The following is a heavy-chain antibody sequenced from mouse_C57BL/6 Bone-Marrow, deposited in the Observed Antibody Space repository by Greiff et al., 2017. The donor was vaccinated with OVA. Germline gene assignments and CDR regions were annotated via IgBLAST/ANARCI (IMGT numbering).Heavy chain of an antibody. D-gene: IGHD2-2*01. CDR3: ANYGYSYYYAMDY. CDR1: GYTFTSYG. CDR2: IYPRSGNT. V-gene: IGHV1-81*01. Sequence: QVHVKQSGAELARPGASVKLSCKASGYTFTSYGISWVKQRTGQGLEWIGEIYPRSGNTYYNEKFKGKATLTADKSSSTAYMELRSLTSEDSAVYFCANYGYSYYYAMDYWGQGTSVTVSS. J-gene: IGHJ4*01.